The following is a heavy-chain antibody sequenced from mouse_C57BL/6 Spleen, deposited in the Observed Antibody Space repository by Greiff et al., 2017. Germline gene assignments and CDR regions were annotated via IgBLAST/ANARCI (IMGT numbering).Heavy chain of an antibody. CDR3: AKIYYYDDWYFDV. V-gene: IGHV5-16*01. Sequence: EVKLMESEGGLVQPGSSMKLSCTASGFTFSDYYMAWVRQVPEKGLEWVANINYDGSSTYYLDSLKSRFIISRDNAKNILYLQMSSLKSEDTATYYCAKIYYYDDWYFDVWGTGTTVTVSS. D-gene: IGHD2-4*01. CDR2: INYDGSST. J-gene: IGHJ1*03. CDR1: GFTFSDYY.